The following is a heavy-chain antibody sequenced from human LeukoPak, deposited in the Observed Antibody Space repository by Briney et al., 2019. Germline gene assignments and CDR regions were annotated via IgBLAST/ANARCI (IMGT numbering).Heavy chain of an antibody. D-gene: IGHD1-7*01. CDR1: GFTFSSYW. CDR2: TVSEIDGGTT. Sequence: GGSLRLSCAASGFTFSSYWMNWARQVPGKGLEWVGQTVSEIDGGTTDYATPVKGRFTISRDDSKSTLYLQMNSLKIEDTAVYYCTTDEDWNYARKDVWGQGATVIVSS. J-gene: IGHJ6*02. V-gene: IGHV3-15*04. CDR3: TTDEDWNYARKDV.